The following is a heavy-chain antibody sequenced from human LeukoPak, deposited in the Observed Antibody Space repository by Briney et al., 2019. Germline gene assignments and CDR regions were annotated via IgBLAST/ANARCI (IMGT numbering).Heavy chain of an antibody. CDR1: GFTFSDYY. Sequence: GGSLRLSCAASGFTFSDYYMSWIRQAPGKGLEWVSYISSSGSTIYYADSVKGRFTISRDNAKNSLYLQMNSLRAEDTAVYFRARGSDLYAFDILGQGTMVTVSS. D-gene: IGHD3/OR15-3a*01. J-gene: IGHJ3*02. V-gene: IGHV3-11*01. CDR3: ARGSDLYAFDI. CDR2: ISSSGSTI.